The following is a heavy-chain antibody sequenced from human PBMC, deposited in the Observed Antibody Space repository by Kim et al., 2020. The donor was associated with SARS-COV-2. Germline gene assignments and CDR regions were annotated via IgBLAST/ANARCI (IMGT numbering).Heavy chain of an antibody. V-gene: IGHV4-59*13. CDR3: ARGLPLRPTVTIDY. Sequence: SETLSLTCTVSGGSISSYYWSWIRQPPGKGLEWIGYIYYSGSTNYNPSLKSRVTISVDTSKNQFSLKLSSLTAADTAVYYCARGLPLRPTVTIDYWGQGTLVTVSS. J-gene: IGHJ4*02. CDR2: IYYSGST. CDR1: GGSISSYY. D-gene: IGHD4-17*01.